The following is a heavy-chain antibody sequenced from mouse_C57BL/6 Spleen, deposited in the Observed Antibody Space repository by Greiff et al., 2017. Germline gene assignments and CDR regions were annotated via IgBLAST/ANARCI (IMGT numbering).Heavy chain of an antibody. CDR3: ARGWDGYAMDY. J-gene: IGHJ4*01. CDR2: ISYDGSN. Sequence: EVKLLESGPGLVKPSQSLSLTCSVTGYSITSGYYWNWIRQFPGNKLEWMGYISYDGSNNYNPSLKNRISITRDTSKNQFFLKLNSVTTEDTATYYCARGWDGYAMDYWGQGASVTVSS. V-gene: IGHV3-6*01. D-gene: IGHD4-1*01. CDR1: GYSITSGYY.